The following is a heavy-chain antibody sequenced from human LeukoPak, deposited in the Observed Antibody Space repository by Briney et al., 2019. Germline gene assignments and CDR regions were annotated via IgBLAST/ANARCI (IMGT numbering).Heavy chain of an antibody. CDR3: ARDGTAAGLYFDL. J-gene: IGHJ4*01. CDR2: INQNGAER. CDR1: GFTFSDYW. D-gene: IGHD6-13*01. Sequence: PGGSLRLSCVLSGFTFSDYWMNWVRQAPGKGLEWVASINQNGAERSYVDSVKGRFTISRDNPRNSLYLQMNSLRAEDTAVYYCARDGTAAGLYFDLWGQGTLVTVSS. V-gene: IGHV3-7*01.